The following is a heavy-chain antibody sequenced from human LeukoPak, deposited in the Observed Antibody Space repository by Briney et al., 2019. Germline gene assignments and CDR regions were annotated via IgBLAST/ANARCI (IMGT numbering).Heavy chain of an antibody. V-gene: IGHV1-69*13. D-gene: IGHD3-10*01. J-gene: IGHJ4*02. CDR2: IIPIFGTA. CDR1: GGTFSSYA. CDR3: ARDGSGSYYNAAFFSRRRHVFDY. Sequence: SVKVSCKASGGTFSSYAISWVRQAPGQGLEWMGGIIPIFGTANYAQKFQGRVTITADESTSTAYMELSSLRSEDTAVYYCARDGSGSYYNAAFFSRRRHVFDYWGQGALVTVSS.